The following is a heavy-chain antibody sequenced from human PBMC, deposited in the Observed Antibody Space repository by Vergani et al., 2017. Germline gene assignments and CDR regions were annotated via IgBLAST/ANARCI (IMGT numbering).Heavy chain of an antibody. CDR3: ARNLSSGWYEGWYFDL. CDR2: IYYGGST. CDR1: GGERRRRREE. Sequence: QLQLQESGPGQGKRGERRGDKGKEEGGERRRRREERGWIREPRGKGRGGIGWIYYGGSTNYNPALKSRVTISVDTSKNQVSLKLSSVTAADTAVYYCARNLSSGWYEGWYFDLWGRGTLVTVAS. D-gene: IGHD6-19*01. V-gene: IGHV4-39*01. J-gene: IGHJ2*01.